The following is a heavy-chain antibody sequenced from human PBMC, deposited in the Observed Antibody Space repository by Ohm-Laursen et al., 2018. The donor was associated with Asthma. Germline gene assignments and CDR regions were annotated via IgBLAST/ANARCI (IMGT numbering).Heavy chain of an antibody. Sequence: TQTLTLTCTFSGFSLSTSGVGVGWIRQPPGKALEWLALIYWDDDKRYSPSLKSRLTITKDTSKNQVVLTMTNMDPVDTATYYCARQVMTTVTTGYYFDYWGQGTLVTVSS. D-gene: IGHD4-17*01. CDR2: IYWDDDK. CDR1: GFSLSTSGVG. CDR3: ARQVMTTVTTGYYFDY. V-gene: IGHV2-5*02. J-gene: IGHJ4*02.